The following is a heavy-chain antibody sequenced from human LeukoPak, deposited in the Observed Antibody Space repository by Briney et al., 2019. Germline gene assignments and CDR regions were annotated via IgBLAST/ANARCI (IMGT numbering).Heavy chain of an antibody. CDR3: AKGILTTVYKYRYYYGMDV. CDR2: ISYDGSNK. CDR1: GFTFSSYG. Sequence: GGSLRLSCAASGFTFSSYGMHWVRQAPGKGLEWVAVISYDGSNKYYADSVKGRFTISRDNSKNTLYLQMNSLRAEDTAMYYCAKGILTTVYKYRYYYGMDVWGQGTTVTVSS. V-gene: IGHV3-30*18. D-gene: IGHD4-17*01. J-gene: IGHJ6*02.